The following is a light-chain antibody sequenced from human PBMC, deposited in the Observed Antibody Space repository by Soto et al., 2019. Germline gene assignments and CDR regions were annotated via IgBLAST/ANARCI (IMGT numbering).Light chain of an antibody. CDR3: QQYDSSPRT. V-gene: IGKV3-20*01. Sequence: LSQAPGTLSLCKRERATHSCRASQSVSSSYLAWYQQKPGQAPRLLISGASNRAAGIPDRFSGSGSGTDFTLTISRLEPEDFAVYYCQQYDSSPRTFGQGTIVDVK. CDR1: QSVSSSY. J-gene: IGKJ1*01. CDR2: GAS.